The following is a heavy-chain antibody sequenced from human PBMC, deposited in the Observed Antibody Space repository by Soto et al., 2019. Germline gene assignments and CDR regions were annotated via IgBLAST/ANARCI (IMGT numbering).Heavy chain of an antibody. Sequence: ASVKVSCKASGGTFSSYAISWARHAPGQGLEWMGGIIPIFGTANYAQKFQGRVTITADESTSTAYMELSSLRSEDTAVYYCASFSNGDLPVPFDYWGQGTLVTVSS. J-gene: IGHJ4*02. D-gene: IGHD4-17*01. CDR3: ASFSNGDLPVPFDY. CDR2: IIPIFGTA. CDR1: GGTFSSYA. V-gene: IGHV1-69*13.